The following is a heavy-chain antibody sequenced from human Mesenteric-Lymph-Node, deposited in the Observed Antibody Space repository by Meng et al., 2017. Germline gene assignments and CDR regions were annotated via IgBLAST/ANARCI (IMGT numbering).Heavy chain of an antibody. CDR2: ISGSGGST. D-gene: IGHD3-10*01. CDR1: GFTFSSYA. J-gene: IGHJ6*02. CDR3: TKNYGSGSDYFFFYGMDA. V-gene: IGHV3-23*01. Sequence: GGSLRLSCAASGFTFSSYAMSWVRQAPGKGLEWVSAISGSGGSTYYADSVKGRFTISRDNSENTLFLQMNTLRADDTAVYYCTKNYGSGSDYFFFYGMDAWGQGTTVTVSS.